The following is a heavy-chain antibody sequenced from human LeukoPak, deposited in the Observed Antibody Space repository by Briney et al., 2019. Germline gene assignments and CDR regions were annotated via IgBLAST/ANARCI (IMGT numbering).Heavy chain of an antibody. Sequence: PGGSLRLSCAASGFTFSTYWMTWVRQAPGKGLEWVANIKRDGSEKYYVDSMKGRISISRDNAKRSLYLQMNSLRAEDTAVYYCVRDGGYSGYEYWGQGTLVTVSS. CDR2: IKRDGSEK. CDR1: GFTFSTYW. V-gene: IGHV3-7*04. J-gene: IGHJ4*02. D-gene: IGHD5-12*01. CDR3: VRDGGYSGYEY.